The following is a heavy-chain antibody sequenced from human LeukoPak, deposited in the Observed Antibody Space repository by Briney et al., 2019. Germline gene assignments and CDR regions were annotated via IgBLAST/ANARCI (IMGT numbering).Heavy chain of an antibody. CDR2: IRYDGSNK. CDR1: EFTFSSYG. Sequence: GGSLRLSCAASEFTFSSYGTHWVRQAPGKGLEWVASIRYDGSNKYYADSVKGRFTISRDNSKHTLYLQMNSLRAEDTAVYYCAKDGASYFYGSGTYFFSRDRRGYFQHWGQGTLVTVSS. J-gene: IGHJ1*01. V-gene: IGHV3-30*02. CDR3: AKDGASYFYGSGTYFFSRDRRGYFQH. D-gene: IGHD3-10*01.